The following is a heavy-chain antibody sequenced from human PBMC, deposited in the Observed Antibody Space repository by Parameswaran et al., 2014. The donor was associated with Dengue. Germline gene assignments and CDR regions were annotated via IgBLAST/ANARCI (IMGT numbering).Heavy chain of an antibody. CDR2: ISGSGGST. J-gene: IGHJ5*02. CDR3: AKDPPSPSALRDWFDP. V-gene: IGHV3-23*01. Sequence: RWIRQPPGKGLEWVSAISGSGGSTYYADSVKGRFTISRDNSKNTLYLQMNSLRAEDTAVYYCAKDPPSPSALRDWFDPWGQGTLVTVSS. D-gene: IGHD2-2*01.